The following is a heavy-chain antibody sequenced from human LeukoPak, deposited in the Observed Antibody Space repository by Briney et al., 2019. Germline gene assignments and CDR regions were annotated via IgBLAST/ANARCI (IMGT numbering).Heavy chain of an antibody. CDR2: MYSSGIS. CDR3: ARDNPDYYYYYMDV. CDR1: GGSISSYY. V-gene: IGHV4-4*07. Sequence: PSETLSLTCTVSGGSISSYYWSWIRQPAGKGLEWIGRMYSSGISNYNPSLRSRVTLSVDTSKNEFSLKLSSVTAADSAVYYCARDNPDYYYYYMDVWGKGTTVTISS. J-gene: IGHJ6*03.